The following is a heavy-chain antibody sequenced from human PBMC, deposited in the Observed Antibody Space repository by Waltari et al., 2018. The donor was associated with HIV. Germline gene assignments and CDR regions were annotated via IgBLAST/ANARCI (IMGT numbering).Heavy chain of an antibody. D-gene: IGHD3-22*01. CDR1: GFTFSSYG. CDR2: IWYDGSNK. V-gene: IGHV3-33*01. J-gene: IGHJ5*02. Sequence: QVQLVESGGGVVQPGRSLRLSCAASGFTFSSYGMHWVRQAPGKGLEWVAVIWYDGSNKYYADSGKGRFTISRDNYKNTLYLQMNSLRAEDTAVYYCARDRGAQVVVIGSWFDPWGQGTLVTVSS. CDR3: ARDRGAQVVVIGSWFDP.